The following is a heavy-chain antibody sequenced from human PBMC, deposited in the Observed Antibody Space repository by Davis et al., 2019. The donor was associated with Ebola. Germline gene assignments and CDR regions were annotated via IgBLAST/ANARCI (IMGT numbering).Heavy chain of an antibody. Sequence: GESLKISCAASGFTFSSYSMNWVRQAPGKGLEWVSSISSSSSTIYYADSVKGRFTISRDNAKNSLYLQMNSLRDEDTAVYYCARGHGDYPDYYYGMDVWGQGTTVTVSS. V-gene: IGHV3-48*02. J-gene: IGHJ6*02. D-gene: IGHD4-17*01. CDR2: ISSSSSTI. CDR1: GFTFSSYS. CDR3: ARGHGDYPDYYYGMDV.